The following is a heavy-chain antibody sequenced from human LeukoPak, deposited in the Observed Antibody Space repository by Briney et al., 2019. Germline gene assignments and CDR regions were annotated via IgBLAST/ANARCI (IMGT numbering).Heavy chain of an antibody. Sequence: GGSLRPSCAASGFTFSSYSMNWVRQAPGKGLEWVSSISSSSSYIYYADSVKGRFTISRDNAKNSLYLQMNSLRAEDTAVYYCARDSAGYGVDFDYWGQGTLVTVSS. V-gene: IGHV3-21*01. D-gene: IGHD4-17*01. CDR1: GFTFSSYS. J-gene: IGHJ4*02. CDR2: ISSSSSYI. CDR3: ARDSAGYGVDFDY.